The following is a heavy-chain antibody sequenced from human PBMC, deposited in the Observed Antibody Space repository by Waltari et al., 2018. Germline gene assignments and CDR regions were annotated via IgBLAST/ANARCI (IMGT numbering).Heavy chain of an antibody. V-gene: IGHV4-39*01. D-gene: IGHD6-13*01. J-gene: IGHJ4*02. CDR1: GGSISTNIYY. Sequence: QLQLQESGPGLVKPSETLSLTCTVSGGSISTNIYYWGWTRQPPGKGLEWIASIHYGGNASYTPSLESRVTISVDTSKNQFSLKVSAVTAADTAVYYCARHWDSNNGRAFDSWGQGALVTVSS. CDR2: IHYGGNA. CDR3: ARHWDSNNGRAFDS.